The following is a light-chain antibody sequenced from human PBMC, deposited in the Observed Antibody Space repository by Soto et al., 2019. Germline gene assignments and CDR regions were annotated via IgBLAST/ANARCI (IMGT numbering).Light chain of an antibody. CDR2: AAS. J-gene: IGKJ4*01. V-gene: IGKV1-12*01. Sequence: DSQMTQSPSSVSASVGDRVTITCRASQGIGTHLAWYQQKPGQAPKLLIYAASSLQSGVPSRFSGSRSGTDFTLTISSLQPEDFATSYCHQANSFPLTFGGGTKVEIK. CDR1: QGIGTH. CDR3: HQANSFPLT.